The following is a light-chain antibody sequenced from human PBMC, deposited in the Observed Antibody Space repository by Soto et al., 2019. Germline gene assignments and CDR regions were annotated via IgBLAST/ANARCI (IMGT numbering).Light chain of an antibody. CDR2: KAS. CDR3: QHYNSYSEA. J-gene: IGKJ1*01. CDR1: QSISTW. Sequence: DMQMTQSPSTLAASVGDRVSITCRASQSISTWLAWYQQKPGKAPNLLIYKASRLETGVPSRFSGSGSGTEFTLTISSLQPDDFATYYCQHYNSYSEAFGQGTKVDIK. V-gene: IGKV1-5*03.